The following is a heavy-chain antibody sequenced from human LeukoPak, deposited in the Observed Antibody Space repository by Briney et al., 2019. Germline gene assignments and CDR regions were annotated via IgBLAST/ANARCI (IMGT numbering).Heavy chain of an antibody. CDR1: GFTFSTYG. CDR3: TRDDSDLNYYDSSGYYGAYH. V-gene: IGHV3-53*01. CDR2: IYRGEST. Sequence: PGRSLRLSCAASGFTFSTYGMHWVRQAPGKGLERAATIYRGESTYYAASVKGRFTISRDYSKNTLYLRMNRLRAEDTAVYYCTRDDSDLNYYDSSGYYGAYHWGQGTLVTVSS. J-gene: IGHJ4*02. D-gene: IGHD3-22*01.